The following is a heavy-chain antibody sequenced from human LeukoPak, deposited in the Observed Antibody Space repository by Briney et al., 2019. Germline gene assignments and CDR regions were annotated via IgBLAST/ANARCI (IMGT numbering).Heavy chain of an antibody. J-gene: IGHJ4*02. D-gene: IGHD4-17*01. CDR2: ISGSGGST. Sequence: GGPLRLSCAASGFTFSSYAMSWVRQAPGKGLEWVSAISGSGGSTYYADSVKGRFTISRDNSKNTLYLQMNSLRAEDTAVYYCAKDDYGDYGYYWGQGTLVTVSS. CDR3: AKDDYGDYGYY. CDR1: GFTFSSYA. V-gene: IGHV3-23*01.